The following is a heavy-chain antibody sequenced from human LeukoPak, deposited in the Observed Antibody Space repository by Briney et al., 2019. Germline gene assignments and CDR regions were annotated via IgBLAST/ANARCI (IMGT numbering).Heavy chain of an antibody. J-gene: IGHJ4*02. CDR2: INTDGSST. CDR1: GFTFSSYW. CDR3: ARGSPFAGGYFDY. V-gene: IGHV3-74*01. D-gene: IGHD3-16*01. Sequence: GGSLRPSCAASGFTFSSYWMHWVRQAPGKGLVWVSRINTDGSSTSYADSVKGRFTISRDNAKNTLYLQMNSLRAEDTAVYYCARGSPFAGGYFDYWGQGTLVTVSS.